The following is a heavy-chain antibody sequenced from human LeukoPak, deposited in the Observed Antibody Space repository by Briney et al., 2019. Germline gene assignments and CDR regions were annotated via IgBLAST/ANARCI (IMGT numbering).Heavy chain of an antibody. CDR1: GGSISSSSYY. CDR2: IYYSGST. CDR3: ARVSAGTFDY. J-gene: IGHJ4*02. V-gene: IGHV4-39*07. D-gene: IGHD6-13*01. Sequence: PSETLSLTCTVSGGSISSSSYYWGWIRQPPGKGLEWIGSIYYSGSTHYNPSLKSRVTISVDTSKNQFSLKLSSVTAADTAVYYCARVSAGTFDYWGQGTLVTVSS.